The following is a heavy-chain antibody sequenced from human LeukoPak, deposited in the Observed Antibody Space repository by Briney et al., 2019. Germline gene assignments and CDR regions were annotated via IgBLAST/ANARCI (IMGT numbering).Heavy chain of an antibody. Sequence: SETLSLTCTVSGGSISSYYWSWIRQPPGKGLEWIGYIYYSGSTNYNPSLKSRVTISVDTSKNQFSLKLSSVTAADTAVYYCAKGTHSRSGMATNPGYWGQGTLVTVSS. CDR3: AKGTHSRSGMATNPGY. CDR2: IYYSGST. V-gene: IGHV4-59*01. J-gene: IGHJ4*02. D-gene: IGHD5-24*01. CDR1: GGSISSYY.